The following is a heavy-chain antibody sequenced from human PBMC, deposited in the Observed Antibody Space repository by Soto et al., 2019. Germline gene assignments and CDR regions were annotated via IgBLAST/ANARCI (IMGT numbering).Heavy chain of an antibody. CDR1: NGSINSGYYY. V-gene: IGHV4-30-4*01. CDR2: IYYSGST. D-gene: IGHD3-10*01. CDR3: ARTPYYYASFQH. J-gene: IGHJ1*01. Sequence: PSETLSLTCIVSNGSINSGYYYWTWIRQPPGKGLEWIGNIYYSGSTYYNPSLKSRVTISVDTSKNHFSLRLTSVTAAHTAVYFCARTPYYYASFQHCGQRTLVTVSS.